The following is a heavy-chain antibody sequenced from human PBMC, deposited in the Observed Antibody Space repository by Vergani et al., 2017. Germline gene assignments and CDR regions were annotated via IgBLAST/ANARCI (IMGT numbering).Heavy chain of an antibody. CDR3: ARAIVGATHYYYYYMDV. CDR2: IWYDGSNK. D-gene: IGHD1-26*01. CDR1: GFTFSSYG. V-gene: IGHV3-33*01. Sequence: QVQLVESGGGVVQPGRSLRLSCAASGFTFSSYGMHWVRQAPGKGLEWVAVIWYDGSNKYYADSVKGRFTISRDNSKNTLYLQMNSLRAEDTAVYYGARAIVGATHYYYYYMDVWGKGTTVTVSS. J-gene: IGHJ6*03.